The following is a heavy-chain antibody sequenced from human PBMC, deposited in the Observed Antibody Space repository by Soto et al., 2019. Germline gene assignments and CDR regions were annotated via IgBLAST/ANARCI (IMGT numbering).Heavy chain of an antibody. Sequence: QLQLVQSGAEVKKPGASVKVSCKASGYTFNNYGISWVRQAPGTGLERMGWSSAYNGDTNNAQTCQGRVTMTTDTSTSTAYMELRSLTSDDTSLYCCVRADSGPIVGVAAAGDYWGQGSLVTVSS. D-gene: IGHD2-15*01. V-gene: IGHV1-18*01. CDR1: GYTFNNYG. CDR2: SSAYNGDT. J-gene: IGHJ4*02. CDR3: VRADSGPIVGVAAAGDY.